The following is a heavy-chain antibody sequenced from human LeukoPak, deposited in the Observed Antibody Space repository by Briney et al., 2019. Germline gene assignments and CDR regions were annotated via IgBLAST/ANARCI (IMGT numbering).Heavy chain of an antibody. D-gene: IGHD3-3*01. J-gene: IGHJ6*03. CDR3: ARDRKGYDFWSGSDYYYYMDV. CDR2: IYYSGST. CDR1: GGSISSYY. V-gene: IGHV4-59*01. Sequence: SGTLSLTCTVSGGSISSYYWSWIRQPPGKGLEWIGYIYYSGSTNYNPSLKSRVTISVDTSKNQFSLKLSSVTAADTAVYYCARDRKGYDFWSGSDYYYYMDVWGKGTTVTVSS.